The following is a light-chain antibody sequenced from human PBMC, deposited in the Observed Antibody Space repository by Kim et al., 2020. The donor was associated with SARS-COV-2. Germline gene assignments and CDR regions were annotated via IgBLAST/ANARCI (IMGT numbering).Light chain of an antibody. CDR1: QGISSY. CDR3: QQYYSYPPFT. CDR2: AAS. V-gene: IGKV1-8*01. Sequence: STGDRVSITCRASQGISSYLAWYQQKPGKAPKLLIYAASTLQSGVPSRFSGSGSGTDFTLTISCLQSEDFATYYCQQYYSYPPFTFGPGTKVDIK. J-gene: IGKJ3*01.